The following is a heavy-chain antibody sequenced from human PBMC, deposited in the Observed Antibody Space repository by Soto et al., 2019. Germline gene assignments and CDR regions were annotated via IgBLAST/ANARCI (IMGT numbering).Heavy chain of an antibody. CDR2: ISGSGGST. D-gene: IGHD6-13*01. V-gene: IGHV3-23*01. CDR1: GLTFSTFA. J-gene: IGHJ6*02. CDR3: ATDRSSSWYYYYYGMDV. Sequence: GSLRLACAASGLTFSTFAMNWVRQAAGEGLEWVSAISGSGGSTYYADSVKGRFTISRDNSKNTLYLQMNSLRAEDTAVYYCATDRSSSWYYYYYGMDVWGQGTTVTVSS.